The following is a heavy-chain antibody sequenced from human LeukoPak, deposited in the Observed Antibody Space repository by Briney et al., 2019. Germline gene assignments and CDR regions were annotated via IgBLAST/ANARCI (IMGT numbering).Heavy chain of an antibody. Sequence: PGGPLRLSCAASGFTVSTNYMSWVRQAPGKGLEWVSVIYSGDSTYYADSVKGRFTISRDNSKNTLYLQMNSLRAEDTAVYYCAKDMIAAEEYYYYGMDVWGQGTTVTVSS. CDR1: GFTVSTNY. J-gene: IGHJ6*02. V-gene: IGHV3-53*05. CDR3: AKDMIAAEEYYYYGMDV. D-gene: IGHD6-13*01. CDR2: IYSGDST.